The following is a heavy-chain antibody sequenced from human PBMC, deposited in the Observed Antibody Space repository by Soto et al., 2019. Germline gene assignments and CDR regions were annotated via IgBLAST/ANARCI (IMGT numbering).Heavy chain of an antibody. CDR3: ARGVDNGVDV. CDR2: MSPNSGAT. CDR1: GYTFTSYD. D-gene: IGHD2-8*01. Sequence: QVQLVQSGAEVTKPGASVKVSCKASGYTFTSYDINWVRQATGQGLEWMGWMSPNSGATGYAQKFQGRVTMTRDTSISTVYMELSNLRSEDTAIYCCARGVDNGVDVWGQGSTVTVSS. J-gene: IGHJ6*02. V-gene: IGHV1-8*01.